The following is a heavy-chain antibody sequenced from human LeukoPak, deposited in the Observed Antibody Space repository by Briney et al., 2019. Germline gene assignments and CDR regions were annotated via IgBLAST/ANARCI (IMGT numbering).Heavy chain of an antibody. CDR2: IKHDGSEK. J-gene: IGHJ5*02. Sequence: GGSLRLSCAASGFTFSTSWMSWVRQAPGKGLEWVANIKHDGSEKYYVDSVKGRFTISRDNARNSLYLQMNSLRAEATAVYYCARASYSPNWFDPWGQGTLVTVSS. CDR1: GFTFSTSW. CDR3: ARASYSPNWFDP. V-gene: IGHV3-7*01. D-gene: IGHD4-11*01.